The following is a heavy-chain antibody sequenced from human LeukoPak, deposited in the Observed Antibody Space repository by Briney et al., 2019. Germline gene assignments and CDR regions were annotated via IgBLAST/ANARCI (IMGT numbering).Heavy chain of an antibody. D-gene: IGHD1-26*01. CDR1: GYTFTDYY. J-gene: IGHJ5*02. CDR3: ATVSTSGSSRGGNWFDP. CDR2: VDPEDGET. Sequence: GATVKISCKASGYTFTDYYMHWVQQAPGKGLEWMGRVDPEDGETIYAEKFQGRVTITADTSTDTAYMELSSLRSEDTAVYYCATVSTSGSSRGGNWFDPWGQGTLVTVSS. V-gene: IGHV1-69-2*01.